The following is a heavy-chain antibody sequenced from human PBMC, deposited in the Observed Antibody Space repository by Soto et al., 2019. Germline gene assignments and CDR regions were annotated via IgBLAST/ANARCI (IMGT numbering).Heavy chain of an antibody. V-gene: IGHV4-59*01. D-gene: IGHD1-26*01. J-gene: IGHJ2*01. CDR2: IYYSGST. CDR3: ARAKGGSYPNWYFDL. Sequence: SETLSLTCTVSGGSISSYYWRWIRQPPGKGLEWIGYIYYSGSTNYNPSLKSRVTISVDTSKNQFSLKLSSVTAADTAVYYCARAKGGSYPNWYFDLWGRGHLVT. CDR1: GGSISSYY.